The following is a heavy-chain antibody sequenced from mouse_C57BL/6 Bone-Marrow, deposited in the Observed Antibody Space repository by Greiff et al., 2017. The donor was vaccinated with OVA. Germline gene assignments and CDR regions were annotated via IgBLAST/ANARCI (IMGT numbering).Heavy chain of an antibody. D-gene: IGHD1-1*01. CDR3: AREDYYGTWFAY. Sequence: QVQLQQSGAELVKPGASVKLSCKASGYTFTSYWMHWVKQRPGQGLEWIGMIHPNSGSTNYNEKFKSKATLTVDKSSSTAYMQLSSLTSEDSAVYSCAREDYYGTWFAYWGQGTLVTVSA. J-gene: IGHJ3*01. CDR1: GYTFTSYW. V-gene: IGHV1-64*01. CDR2: IHPNSGST.